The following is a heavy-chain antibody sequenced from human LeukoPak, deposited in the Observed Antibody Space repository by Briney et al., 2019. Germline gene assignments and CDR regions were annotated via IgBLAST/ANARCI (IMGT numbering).Heavy chain of an antibody. V-gene: IGHV3-66*01. CDR1: GFTVSSNY. CDR3: AREDRSSSGWFDY. J-gene: IGHJ4*02. D-gene: IGHD6-19*01. CDR2: IYSGGST. Sequence: PGGSLRLSCAASGFTVSSNYMSWVRQAPGKGLEWVSVIYSGGSTYYADSVKGRFTISRDNSKNTLYLQMNSLRAEDTAVYYCAREDRSSSGWFDYWGQGTLVTVSS.